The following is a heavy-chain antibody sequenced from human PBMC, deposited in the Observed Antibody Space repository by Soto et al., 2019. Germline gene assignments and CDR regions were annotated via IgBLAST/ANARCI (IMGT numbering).Heavy chain of an antibody. V-gene: IGHV3-48*02. CDR3: ARDRRGVAGTARAFDT. CDR2: ISSGGVSI. J-gene: IGHJ3*02. D-gene: IGHD6-19*01. CDR1: GFPFDMFN. Sequence: PGGSLRLSCGASGFPFDMFNMNWVRQAPGKGLEWVSYISSGGVSIYYADSVKGRFTISRDNAKNSLYLQMNSLRDEDTAVYYCARDRRGVAGTARAFDTWGQGTMVTV.